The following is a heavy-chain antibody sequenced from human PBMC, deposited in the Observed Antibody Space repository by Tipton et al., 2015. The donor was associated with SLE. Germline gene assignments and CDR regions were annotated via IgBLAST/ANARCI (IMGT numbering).Heavy chain of an antibody. V-gene: IGHV4-61*01. D-gene: IGHD3-3*01. CDR2: IYYSGST. Sequence: TLSLTCTVSGGSISSGSYYWSWIRQPPGKGLEWIGYIYYSGSTNYNPSLKSRVTISVDTSKNQFSLKLSSVTAADTAVYYCAGYDVWSGYRPYWGQGTLVTVSS. J-gene: IGHJ4*02. CDR3: AGYDVWSGYRPY. CDR1: GGSISSGSYY.